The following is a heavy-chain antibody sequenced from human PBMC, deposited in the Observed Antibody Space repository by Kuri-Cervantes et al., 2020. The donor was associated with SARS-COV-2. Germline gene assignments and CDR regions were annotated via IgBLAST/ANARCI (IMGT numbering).Heavy chain of an antibody. CDR1: GGSFSDYY. D-gene: IGHD2-2*01. CDR3: ARGDIVVVPAAISYYYYDMDV. CDR2: INHSGNT. J-gene: IGHJ6*02. V-gene: IGHV4-34*01. Sequence: GSLRLSCAVYGGSFSDYYWSWVRQPPGKGLEWIGEINHSGNTNYDPSLKSRVTISIDTSKNQFSLKLSSVTAADTAVYYCARGDIVVVPAAISYYYYDMDVWGQGTTVTVSS.